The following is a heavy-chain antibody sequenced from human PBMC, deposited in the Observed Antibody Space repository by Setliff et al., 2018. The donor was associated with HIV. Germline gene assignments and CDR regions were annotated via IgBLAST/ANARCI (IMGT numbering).Heavy chain of an antibody. CDR1: GGSISSSSYY. V-gene: IGHV4-39*01. D-gene: IGHD1-26*01. CDR2: LYSGGST. CDR3: ARVKGGATTDY. Sequence: KPSETLSLTCTVSGGSISSSSYYWAWLRQPPGKGLEWIGSLYSGGSTYYTPSLSSRITMSLHTAKNQFSLNLTSVTAADTAVYYCARVKGGATTDYWGQGTLVTVSS. J-gene: IGHJ4*02.